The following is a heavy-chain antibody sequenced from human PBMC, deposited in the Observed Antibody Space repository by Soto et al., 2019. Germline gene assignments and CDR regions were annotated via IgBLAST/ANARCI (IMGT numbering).Heavy chain of an antibody. V-gene: IGHV4-59*08. CDR3: ARRWGAAVDY. Sequence: QVQLQESGPGLVKPSETLSLTCTVSGGSISGYYWSWIRQPPGKGLEWIGYIYYSGSTNYNPSLKSRVTISVDTSKNQFSLKLSSVTAADTAVYYCARRWGAAVDYWGQGTLVTVSS. D-gene: IGHD1-26*01. CDR1: GGSISGYY. CDR2: IYYSGST. J-gene: IGHJ4*02.